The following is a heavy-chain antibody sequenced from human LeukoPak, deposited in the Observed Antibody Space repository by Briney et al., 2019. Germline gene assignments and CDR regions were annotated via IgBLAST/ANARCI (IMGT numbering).Heavy chain of an antibody. V-gene: IGHV4-59*08. CDR1: GGSISNYY. J-gene: IGHJ4*02. CDR2: IYYSGAT. CDR3: ARFGITVVRGGKYYFDY. D-gene: IGHD3-10*01. Sequence: SETLSLTCTVSGGSISNYYWSWIRQPPREGLEWIGHIYYSGATKYNPPLKSRITISVDTSKNQFSLMLSSVTAADTAVYYCARFGITVVRGGKYYFDYWGQGTLVTVSS.